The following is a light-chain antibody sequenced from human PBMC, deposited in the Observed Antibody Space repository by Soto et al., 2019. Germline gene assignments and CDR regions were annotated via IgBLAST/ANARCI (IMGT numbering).Light chain of an antibody. CDR3: QQYYDWPIT. Sequence: EIVLTQSPGTLSLSPGERAPLSCRASQSVSSSYLAWYQQKPGQAPRLLIYGASTRATGLPARFSGSGSGTDFTLTISSLQSEDFAIYYCQQYYDWPITFGQGTRLEIK. CDR1: QSVSSSY. CDR2: GAS. V-gene: IGKV3-15*01. J-gene: IGKJ5*01.